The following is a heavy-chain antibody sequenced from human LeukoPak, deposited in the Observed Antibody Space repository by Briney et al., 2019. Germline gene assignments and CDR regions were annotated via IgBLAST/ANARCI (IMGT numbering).Heavy chain of an antibody. D-gene: IGHD5-18*01. J-gene: IGHJ4*02. CDR2: IYSGGST. CDR3: AREPGRGYSYGSRHFDY. CDR1: GFTVSSNY. Sequence: GRSLRLSCAASGFTVSSNYMSWVRQAPGKGLEWVSVIYSGGSTYYADSVKGRFTISRDNSKNTLYLQMTSLRAEDTAVYYCAREPGRGYSYGSRHFDYWGQGTLVTVSS. V-gene: IGHV3-53*01.